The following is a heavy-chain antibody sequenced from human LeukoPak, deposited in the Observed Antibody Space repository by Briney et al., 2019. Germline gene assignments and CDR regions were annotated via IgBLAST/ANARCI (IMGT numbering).Heavy chain of an antibody. D-gene: IGHD3-10*01. J-gene: IGHJ4*02. CDR3: AKGGLLWFGELLLGY. V-gene: IGHV3-9*01. CDR1: GFTFGDYA. Sequence: PGRSLRLSCAASGFTFGDYAMHWVRQAPGKGLEWVSGISWNSGSIGYADSVKGRFTISRDNAKNSLYLQMNSLRAEDTALYYCAKGGLLWFGELLLGYWGQGTLVTVSS. CDR2: ISWNSGSI.